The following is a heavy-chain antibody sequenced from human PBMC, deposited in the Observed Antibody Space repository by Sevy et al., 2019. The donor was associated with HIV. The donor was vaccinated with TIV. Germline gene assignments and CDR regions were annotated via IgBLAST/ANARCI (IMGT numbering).Heavy chain of an antibody. CDR3: ARAQQVTMLVVIGGLYFDF. CDR2: LSGSGGST. Sequence: GGSLRLSCAASGFIFNSYVMSWVRQAPGKGLEWVSALSGSGGSTYYADSVKGRFTISRDNARNSLYLQMESLRAEDTAVYYCARAQQVTMLVVIGGLYFDFWGQGTLVTVSS. CDR1: GFIFNSYV. V-gene: IGHV3-23*01. D-gene: IGHD3-22*01. J-gene: IGHJ4*02.